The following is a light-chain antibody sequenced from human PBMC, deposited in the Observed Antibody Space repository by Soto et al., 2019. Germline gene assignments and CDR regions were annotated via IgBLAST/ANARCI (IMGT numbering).Light chain of an antibody. V-gene: IGKV1-5*03. J-gene: IGKJ4*01. CDR3: QHYNTYPLT. CDR2: KAS. CDR1: QSISSW. Sequence: DIQMTQSPSTLSASVGDRVTITCRASQSISSWLAWYQHKPGKAPKVLIYKASTLESGVPSRFSGNESGTEFTLTISSLQPDDFATYYCQHYNTYPLTFGGGTKVEIK.